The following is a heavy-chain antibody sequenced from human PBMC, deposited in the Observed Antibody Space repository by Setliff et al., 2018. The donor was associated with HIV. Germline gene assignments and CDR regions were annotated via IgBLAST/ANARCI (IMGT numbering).Heavy chain of an antibody. CDR1: TFDDYG. CDR3: ARTKADGYNGVFDS. J-gene: IGHJ4*02. Sequence: TFDDYGMSWVRQAPGKGLEWIGNIYYSGSTYYNPSLKSRVTISVDTSKNRFSLRLTSVTAADTAVYYSARTKADGYNGVFDSWGQGTLVTVSS. D-gene: IGHD5-12*01. CDR2: IYYSGST. V-gene: IGHV4-30-4*08.